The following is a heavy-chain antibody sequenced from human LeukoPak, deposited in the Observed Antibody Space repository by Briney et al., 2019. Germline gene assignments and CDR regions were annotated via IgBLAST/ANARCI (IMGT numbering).Heavy chain of an antibody. CDR3: ALGGAPTGYSYGYYSLFDP. V-gene: IGHV1-2*02. J-gene: IGHJ5*02. CDR2: INPNSGGT. CDR1: GYTFTGYY. D-gene: IGHD5-18*01. Sequence: ASVKVSCKASGYTFTGYYMHWVRQAPGQGLEWMGWINPNSGGTNYAQKFQGRVTMTRDTSISTAYMELSRLRSDDTAVYYCALGGAPTGYSYGYYSLFDPGGQGTLVTVSS.